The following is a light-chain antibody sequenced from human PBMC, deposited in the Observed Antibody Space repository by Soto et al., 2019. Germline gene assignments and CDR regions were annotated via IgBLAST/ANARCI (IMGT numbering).Light chain of an antibody. J-gene: IGLJ3*02. CDR3: TSYVGSNIWV. CDR2: EVS. V-gene: IGLV2-8*01. Sequence: QSALTQPPSASGSPGQSVTISCTGTSSDVGAYTYVSWYQQYPGKAPKLLIYEVSKRPSGVPDRFSGSKSGNTASLTVSGLQAEDEAGYYCTSYVGSNIWVFGGGPKLTVL. CDR1: SSDVGAYTY.